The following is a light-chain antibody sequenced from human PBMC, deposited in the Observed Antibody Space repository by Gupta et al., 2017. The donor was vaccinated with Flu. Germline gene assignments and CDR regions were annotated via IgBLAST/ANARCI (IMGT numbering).Light chain of an antibody. Sequence: TLSLPPGDRATLSCRASQTISGFLAWYQQKPGQAPRLLIVDASHRATAIPARFSGSGSGTDFTLTISSLEPEDFAVYYCHHRDNWPPRSTFGPGTKVDI. V-gene: IGKV3-11*01. J-gene: IGKJ3*01. CDR1: QTISGF. CDR3: HHRDNWPPRST. CDR2: DAS.